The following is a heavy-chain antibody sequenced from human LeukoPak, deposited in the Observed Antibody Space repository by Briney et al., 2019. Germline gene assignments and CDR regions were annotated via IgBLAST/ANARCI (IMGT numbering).Heavy chain of an antibody. CDR2: INTDGSST. CDR3: AKGSDGGTYSGNFDY. Sequence: GGSLRLSCAASGFTFSSYWMHWVRQAPGKGLVWVSRINTDGSSTSYADSVKGRFTISRDNAKNTLYLQMNSLRAEDTAMYYCAKGSDGGTYSGNFDYWGQGTLVTVSS. CDR1: GFTFSSYW. J-gene: IGHJ4*02. D-gene: IGHD1-26*01. V-gene: IGHV3-74*01.